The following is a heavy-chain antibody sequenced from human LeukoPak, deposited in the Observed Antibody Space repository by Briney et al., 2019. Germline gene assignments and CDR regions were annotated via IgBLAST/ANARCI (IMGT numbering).Heavy chain of an antibody. D-gene: IGHD4-17*01. Sequence: QPGGSLRLSCAASGFTFSSYAMSWVRQAPGKGLEWVSAISGSCGSTYYADSVKVRFTISRDNSATTLYLQMSSLRAEDTAKYYCAKSPVMWTTATKSYYCYGMDVWGQGTTVTVSS. CDR2: ISGSCGST. CDR1: GFTFSSYA. V-gene: IGHV3-23*01. J-gene: IGHJ6*02. CDR3: AKSPVMWTTATKSYYCYGMDV.